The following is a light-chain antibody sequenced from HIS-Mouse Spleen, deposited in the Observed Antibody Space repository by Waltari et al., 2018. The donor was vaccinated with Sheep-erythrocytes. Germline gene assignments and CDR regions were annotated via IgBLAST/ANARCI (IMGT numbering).Light chain of an antibody. J-gene: IGLJ3*02. CDR1: SRDVGSYNL. CDR2: EGS. CDR3: CSYAGSSTWV. V-gene: IGLV2-23*01. Sequence: QSALTQPASVSGSPGQSITISCTGTSRDVGSYNLVSWYQQHPGKAPQLMIYEGSKRSSGFSNRFSGSKSGNTASLTISGLQAEDEADYYCCSYAGSSTWVFGGGTKLTVL.